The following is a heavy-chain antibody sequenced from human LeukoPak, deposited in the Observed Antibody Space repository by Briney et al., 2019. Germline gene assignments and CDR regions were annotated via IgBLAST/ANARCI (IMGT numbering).Heavy chain of an antibody. CDR3: ARGGYSSSWSYHYYYYYAMDV. CDR1: GFTFSSYS. J-gene: IGHJ6*02. V-gene: IGHV3-21*01. D-gene: IGHD6-13*01. CDR2: ISSSSSYI. Sequence: GGSLRLSCAASGFTFSSYSMNWVRQAPGKGLEWVSSISSSSSYIYYADSVKGRFTISRDNAKNSLYLQMNSLRAEDTAVYYCARGGYSSSWSYHYYYYYAMDVWGQGTTVTVSS.